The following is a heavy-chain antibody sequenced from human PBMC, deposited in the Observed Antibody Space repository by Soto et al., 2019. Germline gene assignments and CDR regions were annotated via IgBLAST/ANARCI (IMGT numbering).Heavy chain of an antibody. D-gene: IGHD6-13*01. CDR2: IYYSGST. Sequence: SETLSLTCTVSGGSISSYYWSLIRQPPGKGLEWIGYIYYSGSTNYNPSLKSRVTISVDTSKNQFSLKLSSVTAADTAVYYCARVVRAAAGGYFDYWGQGTLVTVSS. CDR1: GGSISSYY. V-gene: IGHV4-59*08. J-gene: IGHJ4*02. CDR3: ARVVRAAAGGYFDY.